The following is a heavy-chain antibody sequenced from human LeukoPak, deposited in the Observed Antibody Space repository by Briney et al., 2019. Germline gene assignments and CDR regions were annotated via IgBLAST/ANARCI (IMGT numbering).Heavy chain of an antibody. CDR2: IYTDGSDT. CDR1: GFTFSNYW. D-gene: IGHD3-9*01. J-gene: IGHJ4*02. Sequence: PGGSLRLSCAASGFTFSNYWTHWVRQAPGKGLVWVSRIYTDGSDTTYADSAKGRSTISRDNARNTLYLQMNSLRAEDTAVYYCARLLPGGTRYLDSWGQGTLVTVSS. CDR3: ARLLPGGTRYLDS. V-gene: IGHV3-74*01.